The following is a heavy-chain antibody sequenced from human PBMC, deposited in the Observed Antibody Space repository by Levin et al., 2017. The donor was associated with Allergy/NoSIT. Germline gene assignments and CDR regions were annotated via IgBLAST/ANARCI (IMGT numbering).Heavy chain of an antibody. CDR2: IYYSGST. Sequence: SETLYLTCTVSGGSISSSSYYWGWIRQPPGKGLEWIGSIYYSGSTYYNPSLKSRVTISVDTSKNQFSLKLSSVTAADTAVYYCAITRILRYFDRPSSGPIGYNWFDPWGQGTLVTVSS. J-gene: IGHJ5*02. CDR3: AITRILRYFDRPSSGPIGYNWFDP. V-gene: IGHV4-39*01. D-gene: IGHD3-9*01. CDR1: GGSISSSSYY.